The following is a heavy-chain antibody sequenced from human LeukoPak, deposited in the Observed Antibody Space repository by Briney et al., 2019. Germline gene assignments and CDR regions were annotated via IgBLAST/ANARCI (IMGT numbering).Heavy chain of an antibody. D-gene: IGHD6-19*01. Sequence: SQTLSLTCAISGDSVSSHSATWNWIRQSPSRGLEWLGRTYYRSKWYNDYAVSVKSRITINPDTSKNQLSLQLNSVTPEDTAVYYCARDPYSSGWLDYWGQGTLVTVSS. CDR2: TYYRSKWYN. V-gene: IGHV6-1*01. J-gene: IGHJ4*02. CDR3: ARDPYSSGWLDY. CDR1: GDSVSSHSAT.